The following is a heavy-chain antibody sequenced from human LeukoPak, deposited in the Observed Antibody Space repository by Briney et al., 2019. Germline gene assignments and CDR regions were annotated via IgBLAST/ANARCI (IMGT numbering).Heavy chain of an antibody. J-gene: IGHJ4*02. Sequence: GGSLRLSCAASGFTVSNKYMSWVRQAPGKGLEWVSVIYSGGSTYYADSVKGLFTISRDNAKNSLYLQMNSLRAEDTAVYYCARDPGGHFDYWGQGTLVTVSS. CDR3: ARDPGGHFDY. V-gene: IGHV3-66*01. CDR2: IYSGGST. D-gene: IGHD4-23*01. CDR1: GFTVSNKY.